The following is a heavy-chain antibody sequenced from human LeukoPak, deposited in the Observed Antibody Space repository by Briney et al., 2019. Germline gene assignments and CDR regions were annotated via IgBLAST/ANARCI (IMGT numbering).Heavy chain of an antibody. V-gene: IGHV3-30*18. CDR3: AKDSAPYCSGGSCYGKLRDPDYYFDY. CDR2: ISYDGSNK. D-gene: IGHD2-15*01. CDR1: GFIFSSYG. J-gene: IGHJ4*02. Sequence: GGSLRLSCAASGFIFSSYGMHWVRQAPGKGLEWVAVISYDGSNKYYADSVKGRFTISRDNSKNTLYLQMNSLRAEDTAVYYCAKDSAPYCSGGSCYGKLRDPDYYFDYWGQGTLVTVSS.